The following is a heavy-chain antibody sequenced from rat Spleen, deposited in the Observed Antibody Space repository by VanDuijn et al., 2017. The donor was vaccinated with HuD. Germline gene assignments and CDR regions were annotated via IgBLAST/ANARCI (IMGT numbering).Heavy chain of an antibody. D-gene: IGHD1-6*01. V-gene: IGHV2-41*01. Sequence: QVQLKESGPGLVQPSQTLSLTCTVAGFSLTSYNVHWVRQPPGKGLEWMGAMWNGGGTDYNSAFKSRLSISRDTSKSQVFLKMNSLQPEDTGTYYCARHVFTTDYFTGYVMDTWGQGVSVTVSS. CDR3: ARHVFTTDYFTGYVMDT. J-gene: IGHJ4*01. CDR2: MWNGGGT. CDR1: GFSLTSYN.